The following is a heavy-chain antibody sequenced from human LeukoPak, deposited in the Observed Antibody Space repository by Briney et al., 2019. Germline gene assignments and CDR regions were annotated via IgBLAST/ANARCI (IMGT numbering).Heavy chain of an antibody. CDR2: RSIYNGNT. D-gene: IGHD6-6*01. V-gene: IGHV1-18*01. Sequence: ASVKVSCKASCYDFINYGISWVRQAPGQGLEWMGWRSIYNGNTDYKLQGRVTMTTDTSTSTAYMEVRSLRSDDTAVYYCARGGPFPSGSSSREYYLDYWGQGTLVTVSS. J-gene: IGHJ4*02. CDR1: CYDFINYG. CDR3: ARGGPFPSGSSSREYYLDY.